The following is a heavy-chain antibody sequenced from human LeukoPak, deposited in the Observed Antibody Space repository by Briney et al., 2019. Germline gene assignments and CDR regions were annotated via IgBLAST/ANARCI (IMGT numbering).Heavy chain of an antibody. D-gene: IGHD2-21*01. J-gene: IGHJ5*02. V-gene: IGHV4-30-4*01. CDR2: IYYSGST. Sequence: SETLSLTCTVSGGSISSGDYYWSWIRQPPGKGLEWIGYIYYSGSTYYNPSLKSRVTISVDRSKNQFSLKLSSVTAADTAVYYCATQSLAYCGGDCPWGQGTLVTVSS. CDR1: GGSISSGDYY. CDR3: ATQSLAYCGGDCP.